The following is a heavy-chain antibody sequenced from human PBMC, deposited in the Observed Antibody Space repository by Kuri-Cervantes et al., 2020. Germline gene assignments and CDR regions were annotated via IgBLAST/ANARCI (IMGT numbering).Heavy chain of an antibody. D-gene: IGHD6-13*01. Sequence: ASVKVSCKASGGTFSSYAISWVRQAPGQRLEWMGWINAGNDNTKYSQKFQGRVTITRDTSATTAYMELSSLRSEDTAVYYCARAGYLSTPRKFDYWGQGTLVTVSS. V-gene: IGHV1-3*01. CDR2: INAGNDNT. J-gene: IGHJ4*02. CDR3: ARAGYLSTPRKFDY. CDR1: GGTFSSYA.